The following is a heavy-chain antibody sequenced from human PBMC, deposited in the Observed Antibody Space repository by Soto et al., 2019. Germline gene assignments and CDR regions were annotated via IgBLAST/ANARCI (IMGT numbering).Heavy chain of an antibody. D-gene: IGHD1-26*01. CDR1: GYTFTSYG. Sequence: ASVKVSCKASGYTFTSYGISWVRQAPGQGLEWMGWISAYNGTANYAQKFQGRVTITADESTSTAYMELSSLRSEDTAVYYCARDGPLGGSYYGYFDYWGQGTLVTVSS. CDR3: ARDGPLGGSYYGYFDY. CDR2: ISAYNGTA. J-gene: IGHJ4*02. V-gene: IGHV1-18*01.